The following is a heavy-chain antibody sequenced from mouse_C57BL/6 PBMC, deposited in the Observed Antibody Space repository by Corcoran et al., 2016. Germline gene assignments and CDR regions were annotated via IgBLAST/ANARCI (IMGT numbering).Heavy chain of an antibody. CDR2: SDPEHGET. V-gene: IGHV14-2*01. CDR3: ARVVPYYTMDY. CDR1: GFNIKDYY. J-gene: IGHJ4*01. D-gene: IGHD1-1*02. Sequence: EGQLQQSGAELVKPGASVKLSCTASGFNIKDYYMHWVKQRTEQGLEWIGRSDPEHGETKFAPKFKGKATITTDTSSNPAYLQLSSLTSGDTAVYYCARVVPYYTMDYWGQGTSVTVSS.